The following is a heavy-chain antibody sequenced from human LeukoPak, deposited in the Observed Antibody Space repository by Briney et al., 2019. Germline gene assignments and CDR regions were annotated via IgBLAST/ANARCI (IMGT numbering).Heavy chain of an antibody. CDR1: GYIFTSYW. CDR2: IDPSDSYT. CDR3: ARPYDSSGYYPDY. D-gene: IGHD3-22*01. Sequence: GESLMISCQCSGYIFTSYWISWVRQLPGKGLEWMGRIDPSDSYTNYSPSFQGHVTISADKSISTAYLQWSSLKASDTAMYYCARPYDSSGYYPDYWGQGTLVTVSS. V-gene: IGHV5-10-1*01. J-gene: IGHJ4*02.